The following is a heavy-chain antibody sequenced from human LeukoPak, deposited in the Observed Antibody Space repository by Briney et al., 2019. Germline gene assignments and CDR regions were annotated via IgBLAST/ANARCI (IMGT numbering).Heavy chain of an antibody. V-gene: IGHV4-61*02. CDR2: IYTSGST. J-gene: IGHJ4*02. CDR3: AREESWSIDY. D-gene: IGHD6-13*01. CDR1: GGSISSGGYY. Sequence: PSETLSLTCTVSGGSISSGGYYWSWIRQPAGKGLEWIGRIYTSGSTNYNPSLKSRVTMSVDTSKNQFSLKLSSVTAADTAVYYCAREESWSIDYWGQGTLVTVSS.